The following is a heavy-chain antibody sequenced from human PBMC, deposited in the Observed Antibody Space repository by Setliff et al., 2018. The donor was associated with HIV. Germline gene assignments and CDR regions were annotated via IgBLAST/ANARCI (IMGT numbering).Heavy chain of an antibody. J-gene: IGHJ1*01. CDR3: TKRTMPTGGFQH. CDR2: ISPKYGGT. V-gene: IGHV1-2*02. D-gene: IGHD1-1*01. CDR1: GYSFSDYY. Sequence: ASVKVSCKAFGYSFSDYYIHWVRQAPGHGFQWMGWISPKYGGTNYAQNFQGRVTMTRDTSISPAYMELSSLRAEDPAVYYCTKRTMPTGGFQHWGQGTLVTVSS.